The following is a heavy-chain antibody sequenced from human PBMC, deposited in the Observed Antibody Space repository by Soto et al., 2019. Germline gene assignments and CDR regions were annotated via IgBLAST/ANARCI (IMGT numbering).Heavy chain of an antibody. CDR1: CGSMNGYY. Sequence: PSETLSLTCSVSCGSMNGYYWSWVRQPAGKGLEWIGRIYTSGGTNYNPSLKSRVTLSLDTSKNHLSLSLRSVTAADTAMYYCAREGTDYNEYYYGMDVWGQGTTVTVSS. CDR2: IYTSGGT. V-gene: IGHV4-4*07. D-gene: IGHD4-4*01. J-gene: IGHJ6*02. CDR3: AREGTDYNEYYYGMDV.